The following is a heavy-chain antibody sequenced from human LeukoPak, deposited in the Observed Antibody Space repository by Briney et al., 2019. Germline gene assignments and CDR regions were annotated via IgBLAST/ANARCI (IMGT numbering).Heavy chain of an antibody. CDR2: IFYSGST. Sequence: SETLSLTCTVSGXSISNYYWSWIRQPPGKGLDWIGYIFYSGSTNYNPSLKSRVTMSVDTSKNQFSLKLSSVTAADTAIYYCARYNSGWSYFDYWGQGTLVTVSS. CDR1: GXSISNYY. V-gene: IGHV4-59*01. J-gene: IGHJ4*02. CDR3: ARYNSGWSYFDY. D-gene: IGHD6-19*01.